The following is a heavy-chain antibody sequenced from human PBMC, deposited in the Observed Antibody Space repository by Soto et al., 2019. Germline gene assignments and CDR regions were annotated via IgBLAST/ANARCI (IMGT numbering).Heavy chain of an antibody. CDR1: GFTFSSYA. J-gene: IGHJ4*02. CDR3: ARTRGYSDYDLAY. CDR2: ISYSGVST. D-gene: IGHD5-12*01. Sequence: EVQLLESGGGLVQSGGSLRLSCAASGFTFSSYAITWVRQAPGKGLEWVSEISYSGVSTYYAYSVKGRFTISRDSSENTLSLQMNSLRVDDTAVYYCARTRGYSDYDLAYWGQGTLVTVSS. V-gene: IGHV3-23*01.